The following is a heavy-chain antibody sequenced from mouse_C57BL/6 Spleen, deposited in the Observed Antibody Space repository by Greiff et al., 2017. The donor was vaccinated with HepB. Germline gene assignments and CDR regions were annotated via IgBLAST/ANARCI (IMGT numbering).Heavy chain of an antibody. CDR1: GYTFTSYW. Sequence: VQLQQPGAELVKPGASVKLSCKASGYTFTSYWMQWVKQRPGQGLEWIGEIDPSDSYTNYNQKFKGKATLTVDTSSSTAYMQLSSLTSEDSAVYYCAALITTVVADFDYWGQGTTLTVSS. CDR2: IDPSDSYT. CDR3: AALITTVVADFDY. V-gene: IGHV1-50*01. D-gene: IGHD1-1*01. J-gene: IGHJ2*01.